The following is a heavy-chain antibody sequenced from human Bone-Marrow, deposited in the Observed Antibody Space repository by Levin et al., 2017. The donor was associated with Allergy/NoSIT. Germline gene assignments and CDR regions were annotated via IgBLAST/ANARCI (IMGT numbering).Heavy chain of an antibody. Sequence: PSETLSLTCSVSGYSITRGYHWGWIRQPPGKGLEWIASIYHSGRTYYNPSLKTRATISVDTSKNQFSLKLSSVTAADTAAFYCARLNSGTYYGAFDIWGQGTMVTVSS. J-gene: IGHJ3*02. CDR1: GYSITRGYH. D-gene: IGHD1-26*01. CDR3: ARLNSGTYYGAFDI. V-gene: IGHV4-38-2*02. CDR2: IYHSGRT.